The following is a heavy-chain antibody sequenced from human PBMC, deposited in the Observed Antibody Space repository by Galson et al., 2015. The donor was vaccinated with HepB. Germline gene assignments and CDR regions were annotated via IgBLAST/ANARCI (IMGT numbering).Heavy chain of an antibody. CDR1: GYTFTSHW. CDR3: ARDISMQYSGDYGAWWFDP. J-gene: IGHJ5*02. Sequence: SVKVSCKASGYTFTSHWMHWVRQAPGQGLEWMGIINPSGGSTSYAQKFQGRVTMTRDTFTGTVYMELSSLRPEDTAVYYCARDISMQYSGDYGAWWFDPWGQGTRVTVSS. V-gene: IGHV1-46*01. CDR2: INPSGGST. D-gene: IGHD5-12*01.